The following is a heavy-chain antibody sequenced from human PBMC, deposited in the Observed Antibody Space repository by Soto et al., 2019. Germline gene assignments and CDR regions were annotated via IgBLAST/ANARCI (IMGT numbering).Heavy chain of an antibody. J-gene: IGHJ3*02. V-gene: IGHV1-69*13. CDR1: GGPFSSYA. CDR3: ARAYYDSSSYYPEDAFDI. Sequence: GASVKVSCKASGGPFSSYAISWVGQAPGQGVEWMGGIIPIFGTANYAQKFQGRVTITADESTSTAYMELSSLRSEDTAVYYCARAYYDSSSYYPEDAFDIWGQGTMVTVSS. CDR2: IIPIFGTA. D-gene: IGHD3-22*01.